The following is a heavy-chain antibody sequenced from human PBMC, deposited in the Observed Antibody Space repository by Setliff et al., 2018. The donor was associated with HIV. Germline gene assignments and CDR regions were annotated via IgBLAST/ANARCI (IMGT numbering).Heavy chain of an antibody. CDR1: GGSISSGGYY. J-gene: IGHJ4*02. V-gene: IGHV4-61*02. Sequence: SETLSLTCTVSGGSISSGGYYWSWIRQPAGKGLEWIGRISASGTTNYNPSLKGRVTISVDTSKNKFSLKVTSVTSADTAVYYCAKGAGFYGDYTFDYWGQGNLVTVSS. D-gene: IGHD4-17*01. CDR3: AKGAGFYGDYTFDY. CDR2: ISASGTT.